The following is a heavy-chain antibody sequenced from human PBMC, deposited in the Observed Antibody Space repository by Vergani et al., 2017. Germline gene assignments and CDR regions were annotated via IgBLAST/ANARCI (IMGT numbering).Heavy chain of an antibody. J-gene: IGHJ4*02. CDR2: IIPILGIA. Sequence: QVQLVQSGAEVKKPGASVKVSCKASGYTFTSYTISWVRQAPGQGLEWMGRIIPILGIANYAQKFQGRVTMTTDTSTSTAYMELRSLRSDDTAVYYCARPYGDYIGYFDYWGQGTLVTVSS. D-gene: IGHD4-17*01. CDR3: ARPYGDYIGYFDY. CDR1: GYTFTSYT. V-gene: IGHV1-69*09.